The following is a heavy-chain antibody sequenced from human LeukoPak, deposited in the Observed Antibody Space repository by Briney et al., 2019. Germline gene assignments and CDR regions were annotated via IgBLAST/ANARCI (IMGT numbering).Heavy chain of an antibody. CDR1: GFTFDEYG. D-gene: IGHD1-26*01. CDR3: ARDSFSGSSLDY. V-gene: IGHV3-20*04. J-gene: IGHJ4*02. CDR2: INWDGGST. Sequence: GGSLRLSCAASGFTFDEYGMSWVRQAPGKGLEWASSINWDGGSTAYADSVQGRFTISRDNAKNSLHLQMKSLRAEDTALYYCARDSFSGSSLDYWGQGTLVTVSS.